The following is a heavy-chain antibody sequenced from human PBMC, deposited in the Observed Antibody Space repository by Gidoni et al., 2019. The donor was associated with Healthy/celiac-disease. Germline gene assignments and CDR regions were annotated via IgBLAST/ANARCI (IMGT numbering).Heavy chain of an antibody. CDR3: ARSAEWPEYAFDI. Sequence: EVQLVESGGGLVQPGGSLRLSCAASGFTFSSYDIHWVRQATGKGLEWVSAIGTAGDTYYPGSVKGRFTISRENAKNSLYLQMNSLRAGDTAVYYCARSAEWPEYAFDIWGQGTMVTVSS. CDR1: GFTFSSYD. D-gene: IGHD3-3*01. CDR2: IGTAGDT. J-gene: IGHJ3*02. V-gene: IGHV3-13*04.